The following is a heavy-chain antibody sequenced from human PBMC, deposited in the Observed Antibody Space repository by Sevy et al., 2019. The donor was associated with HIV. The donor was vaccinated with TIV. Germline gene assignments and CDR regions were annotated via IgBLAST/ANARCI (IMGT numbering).Heavy chain of an antibody. CDR2: ISYDGSNN. D-gene: IGHD6-13*01. CDR3: ARGIYLGYGSSWYYFDS. J-gene: IGHJ4*01. Sequence: GGSLRLSCAASGFTFSNYAMHWVRQSPGKGLEWVAVISYDGSNNNYSDSVKGRFTISRDDSKNTLYLQMISLRPEDTAAYYCARGIYLGYGSSWYYFDSWGHGIRVTVSS. V-gene: IGHV3-30-3*01. CDR1: GFTFSNYA.